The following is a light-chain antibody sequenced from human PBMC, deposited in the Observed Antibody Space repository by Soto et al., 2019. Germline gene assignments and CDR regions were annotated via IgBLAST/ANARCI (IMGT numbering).Light chain of an antibody. CDR2: DVS. Sequence: QSVLTQPSSVSGSPGQSITISCTGTSSDVGGYNYVSWYQQHPGKAPKVIIYDVSNRPSGVSIRFSGSKSGNTASLTISGLQAEDEADYYCSSYSSSSTNYVFGSATKVTVL. J-gene: IGLJ1*01. CDR3: SSYSSSSTNYV. CDR1: SSDVGGYNY. V-gene: IGLV2-14*01.